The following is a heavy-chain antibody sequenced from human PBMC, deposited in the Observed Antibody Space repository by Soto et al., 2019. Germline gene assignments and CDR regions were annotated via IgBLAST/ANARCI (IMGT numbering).Heavy chain of an antibody. CDR1: GFTFSSYA. Sequence: PGGSLRLSCAASGFTFSSYAMSWVRQAPGKGLEWVSAISGSGGSTYYADSVKGRFTISRDNSKNTLYLQMNSLRAEDTAVYYCAKRITLTGYYNDYYYYGMDVWGQGTTVTVSS. D-gene: IGHD3-9*01. V-gene: IGHV3-23*01. CDR3: AKRITLTGYYNDYYYYGMDV. CDR2: ISGSGGST. J-gene: IGHJ6*02.